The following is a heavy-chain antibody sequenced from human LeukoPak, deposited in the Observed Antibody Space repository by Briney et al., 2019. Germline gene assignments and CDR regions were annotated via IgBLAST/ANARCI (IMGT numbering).Heavy chain of an antibody. CDR3: AKDIGYGGLYYFDY. V-gene: IGHV3-9*01. Sequence: GGSLRLSCAASGSTFDDYAMHWVRQAPGKGLEWVSGISWNSGSIGYADSVKGRFTISRDNAKNSLYLQMNSLRAEDTALYYCAKDIGYGGLYYFDYWGQGTLVTVSS. J-gene: IGHJ4*02. D-gene: IGHD4/OR15-4a*01. CDR1: GSTFDDYA. CDR2: ISWNSGSI.